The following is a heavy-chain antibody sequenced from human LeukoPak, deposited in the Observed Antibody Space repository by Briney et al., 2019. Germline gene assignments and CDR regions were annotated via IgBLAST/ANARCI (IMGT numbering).Heavy chain of an antibody. Sequence: PSETLALTCSVSGGANGSRNYYWGWIRQPPGKGLEWIGSIYYSGSTYYNPSLKSRVTISVDTSKNQFSLKLSSVTAADTAVYYCARHHQPSSGSDDAFDIWAQVTMVTVSS. CDR3: ARHHQPSSGSDDAFDI. V-gene: IGHV4-39*01. CDR2: IYYSGST. CDR1: GGANGSRNYY. D-gene: IGHD1-14*01. J-gene: IGHJ3*02.